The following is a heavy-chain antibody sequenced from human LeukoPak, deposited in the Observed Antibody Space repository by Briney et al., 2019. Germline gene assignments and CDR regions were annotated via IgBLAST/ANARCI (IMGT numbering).Heavy chain of an antibody. J-gene: IGHJ5*02. CDR1: GFTFTNYW. Sequence: GGSLRLSCAVSGFTFTNYWMTWVRQAPPKGLDWVANINQDETENFYVDSVLGRFTISRDNGKNFLYLQMNSLRAEDTAVYYCAKSGGFFATWGQGTLVTVSS. CDR2: INQDETEN. CDR3: AKSGGFFAT. V-gene: IGHV3-7*01. D-gene: IGHD2-15*01.